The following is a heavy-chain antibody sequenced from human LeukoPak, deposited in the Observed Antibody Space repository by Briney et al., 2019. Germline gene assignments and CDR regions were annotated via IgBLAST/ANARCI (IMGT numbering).Heavy chain of an antibody. CDR2: IYYSGST. D-gene: IGHD6-19*01. CDR1: GGSIITNDYW. CDR3: ARDIQAYSSGWYHWFDP. J-gene: IGHJ5*02. V-gene: IGHV4-61*08. Sequence: PSETLSLTCVVSGGSIITNDYWWGWIRQPPGKGLEWIGYIYYSGSTNYNPSLKSRVTISVDTSKNQFSLKLSSVTAADTAVYYCARDIQAYSSGWYHWFDPWGQGTLVTVSS.